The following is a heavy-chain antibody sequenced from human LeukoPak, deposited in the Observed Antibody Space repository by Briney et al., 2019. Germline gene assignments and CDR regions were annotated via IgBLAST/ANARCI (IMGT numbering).Heavy chain of an antibody. D-gene: IGHD3-22*01. CDR2: IDWNGGGT. CDR3: ARDEHYDSSRFDY. V-gene: IGHV3-20*04. CDR1: GFTFYDYM. Sequence: GGSLRLSCSASGFTFYDYMMHWVRQVQGKGLEWVSVIDWNGGGTSYAESVRGRFTISRDNAKNSLYLQMNSLRAEDTALYYCARDEHYDSSRFDYWGQGTLVTVSS. J-gene: IGHJ4*02.